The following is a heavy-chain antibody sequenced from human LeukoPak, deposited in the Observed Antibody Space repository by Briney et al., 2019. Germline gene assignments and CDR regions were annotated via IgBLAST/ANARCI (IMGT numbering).Heavy chain of an antibody. J-gene: IGHJ4*02. D-gene: IGHD5-24*01. CDR1: GFTFSTYP. CDR3: ARHLAGNRYIFDN. V-gene: IGHV3-23*01. CDR2: ISHVGDRP. Sequence: GGSLRLSCATSGFTFSTYPMSWVRQAPGKGLEWVLSISHVGDRPNYADSVKGRFTVSRDNSKNTLYLHMNSLRAEDTAVYYCARHLAGNRYIFDNWGQGTLVTVSS.